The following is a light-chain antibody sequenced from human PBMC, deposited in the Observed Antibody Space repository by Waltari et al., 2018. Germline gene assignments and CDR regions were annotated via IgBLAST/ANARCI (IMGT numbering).Light chain of an antibody. Sequence: IVLTQSPGTLSLSPVERATLSCRASQSVSRSLAWYQQKPGQAPKLLIYGASTRATGIPDRFTGSGSGTDFSLTISSLEPEDFAIYSCQHYVRLPATFGQGTKVEIK. CDR1: QSVSRS. CDR3: QHYVRLPAT. V-gene: IGKV3-20*01. CDR2: GAS. J-gene: IGKJ1*01.